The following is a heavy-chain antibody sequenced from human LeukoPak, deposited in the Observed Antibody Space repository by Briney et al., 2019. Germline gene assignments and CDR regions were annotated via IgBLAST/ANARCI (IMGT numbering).Heavy chain of an antibody. Sequence: PSETLSLTCTVSGGSISYYYWSWIRQPPGKGLEWIGYIYYSGSTNYNPSLKGRVTISIDTSEIQFSLKLSSVTAADTAVYYCATGRTGYSYGLFDYWGQGTLVTVSS. CDR2: IYYSGST. CDR3: ATGRTGYSYGLFDY. CDR1: GGSISYYY. J-gene: IGHJ4*02. D-gene: IGHD5-18*01. V-gene: IGHV4-59*08.